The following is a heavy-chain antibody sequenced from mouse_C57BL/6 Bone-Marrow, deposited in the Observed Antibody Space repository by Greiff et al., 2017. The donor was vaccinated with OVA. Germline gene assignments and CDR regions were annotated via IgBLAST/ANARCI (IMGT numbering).Heavy chain of an antibody. CDR1: GYTFTSYG. CDR2: IYPRSGNT. CDR3: ARVYDYADFDY. J-gene: IGHJ2*01. V-gene: IGHV1-81*01. D-gene: IGHD2-4*01. Sequence: VKLMESGAELARPGASVKLSCKASGYTFTSYGISWVKQRTGQGLEWIGEIYPRSGNTYYNEKFKGKATLTADKSSSTAYMELRSLTSEDSAVYFCARVYDYADFDYWGQGTTLTVSS.